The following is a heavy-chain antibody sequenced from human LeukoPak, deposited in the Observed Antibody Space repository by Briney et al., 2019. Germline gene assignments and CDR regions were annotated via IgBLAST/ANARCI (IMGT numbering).Heavy chain of an antibody. J-gene: IGHJ4*02. CDR1: GFTFSDYY. V-gene: IGHV3-11*01. D-gene: IGHD5-18*01. CDR2: ISSSGSTI. Sequence: PGGSLRLSCAASGFTFSDYYMSWIRQAPGKGLEWASYISSSGSTIYYADSVKGRFTISRDNAKNSLYLQMNSLRAEDTAVYYCATGSVDTAMVEDYWGQGTLVTVSS. CDR3: ATGSVDTAMVEDY.